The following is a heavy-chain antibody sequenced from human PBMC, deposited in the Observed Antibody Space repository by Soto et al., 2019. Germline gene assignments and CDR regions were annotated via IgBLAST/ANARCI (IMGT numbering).Heavy chain of an antibody. CDR2: IYLGDSYT. D-gene: IGHD6-13*01. CDR3: ARESVRQQLAYYFAY. J-gene: IGHJ4*02. Sequence: GESLKISCQGSGHSFTTNWIGWVRQMPGKGLEWMGMIYLGDSYTNYSPSFQGQVTISADKSIETASLQLKSMTPEDTAVYYCARESVRQQLAYYFAYWGQGTLVTVSS. V-gene: IGHV5-51*01. CDR1: GHSFTTNW.